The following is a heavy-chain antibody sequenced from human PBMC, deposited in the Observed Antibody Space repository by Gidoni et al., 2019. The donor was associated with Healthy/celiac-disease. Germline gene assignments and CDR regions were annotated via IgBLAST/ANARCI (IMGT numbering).Heavy chain of an antibody. J-gene: IGHJ6*02. CDR2: ISAYNGNT. V-gene: IGHV1-18*01. Sequence: QVQLVQSGAEVKKPGASVKVSCTASGYTFTSYGISWVRQAPGQGLEWMGWISAYNGNTNYAQKLQGRVTMTTDTSTSTAYMELRSLRSDDTAVYYCARDQLGIGYYYYGMDVWGQGTTVTVSS. CDR3: ARDQLGIGYYYYGMDV. D-gene: IGHD7-27*01. CDR1: GYTFTSYG.